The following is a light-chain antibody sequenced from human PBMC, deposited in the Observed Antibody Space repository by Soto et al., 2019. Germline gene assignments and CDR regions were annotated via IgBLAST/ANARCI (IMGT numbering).Light chain of an antibody. V-gene: IGKV1-5*01. CDR2: DAS. CDR1: QRISSW. CDR3: QQYYSYPPIT. J-gene: IGKJ5*01. Sequence: DIQMTQSPSTLSASVGDRVTITCRASQRISSWLAWYQQKPGKAPKLLIYDASSLESGVPSRFSGSGSGTDFTLTISCLQSEDFATYYCQQYYSYPPITFGQGNDWRL.